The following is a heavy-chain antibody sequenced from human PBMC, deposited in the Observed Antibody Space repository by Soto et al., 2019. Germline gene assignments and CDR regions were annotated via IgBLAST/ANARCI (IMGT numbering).Heavy chain of an antibody. CDR1: GYTFNSYA. D-gene: IGHD6-13*01. Sequence: ASVKVSCKASGYTFNSYAMHWVRQAPGQRLEWMGWINAGNGNTKYSQKFQGRVTITRDTSASTAYMELSSLRSEDTAVYYCARGIAPYYFDYWGQGTLVTVSS. CDR3: ARGIAPYYFDY. J-gene: IGHJ4*02. CDR2: INAGNGNT. V-gene: IGHV1-3*01.